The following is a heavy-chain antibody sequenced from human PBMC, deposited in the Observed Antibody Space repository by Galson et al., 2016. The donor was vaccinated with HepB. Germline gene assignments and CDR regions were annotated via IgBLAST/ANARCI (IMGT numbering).Heavy chain of an antibody. Sequence: SLRLSCAASGFTFNRFGIHWVRQAPGKGLEWVAVIWYDGNKKNYADSVKGRFTISRDESKNTLYLQMNSLRAEDTAVYYCAKVEVDYDILTGYYASPTYWYFELWGRGTLVTVSS. CDR2: IWYDGNKK. CDR3: AKVEVDYDILTGYYASPTYWYFEL. V-gene: IGHV3-33*03. CDR1: GFTFNRFG. D-gene: IGHD3-9*01. J-gene: IGHJ2*01.